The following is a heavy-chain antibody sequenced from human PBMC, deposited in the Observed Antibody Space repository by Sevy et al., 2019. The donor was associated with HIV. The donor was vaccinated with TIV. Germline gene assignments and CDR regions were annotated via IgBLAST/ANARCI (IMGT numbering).Heavy chain of an antibody. V-gene: IGHV4-39*02. Sequence: SETLSLTCTVSGGSISSSGYYWDWIRQPPGKGLEWIGSFSFSGSTYYNPSLKSRVTISVDTSKNHFSLKLSSVTAADTAVYYCASPGYTGGWYDYWGQGTLVTVSS. D-gene: IGHD6-19*01. J-gene: IGHJ4*02. CDR1: GGSISSSGYY. CDR2: FSFSGST. CDR3: ASPGYTGGWYDY.